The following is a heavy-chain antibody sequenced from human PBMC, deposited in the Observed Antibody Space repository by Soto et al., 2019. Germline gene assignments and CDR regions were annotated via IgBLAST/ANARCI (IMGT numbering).Heavy chain of an antibody. J-gene: IGHJ4*02. D-gene: IGHD5-12*01. CDR1: GGSFSGYY. Sequence: PSETLSLTCAVYGGSFSGYYWSWIRQPPGKGLEWIGEINHSGSTNYNPSLKSRVTISVDTSKNQFSLKLSSVTAADTAVYYCAYTWGYSGYDPNFDYWGQGTLVTVSS. CDR2: INHSGST. V-gene: IGHV4-34*01. CDR3: AYTWGYSGYDPNFDY.